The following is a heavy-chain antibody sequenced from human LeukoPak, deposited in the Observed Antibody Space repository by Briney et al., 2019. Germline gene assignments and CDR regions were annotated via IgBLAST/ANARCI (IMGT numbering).Heavy chain of an antibody. D-gene: IGHD4-17*01. J-gene: IGHJ4*02. CDR3: TTPLTTVTTLPFDS. V-gene: IGHV3-15*01. CDR1: GITFINAW. CDR2: IKSRSDGGTT. Sequence: GGSLRLTCAASGITFINAWMNWVRQAPGKGLEWVGRIKSRSDGGTTDYATPVKGRFTISRADPKATVYLQMDSLKIEDTAVYYCTTPLTTVTTLPFDSWGQGTLVTVSS.